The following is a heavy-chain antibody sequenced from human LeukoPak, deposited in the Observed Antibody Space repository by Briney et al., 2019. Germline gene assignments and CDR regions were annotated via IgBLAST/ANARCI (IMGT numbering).Heavy chain of an antibody. V-gene: IGHV3-7*01. CDR3: ARWRYSSGCRFDY. CDR2: IKQDGSEK. Sequence: PGRSLRLSCAASGFTFSSYWMSWVRQAPGKGLEWVANIKQDGSEKYYVDSVKGRFTISRDNAKNSLYLQMNSLRAEDTAVYYCARWRYSSGCRFDYWGQGTLVTVSS. J-gene: IGHJ4*02. D-gene: IGHD6-19*01. CDR1: GFTFSSYW.